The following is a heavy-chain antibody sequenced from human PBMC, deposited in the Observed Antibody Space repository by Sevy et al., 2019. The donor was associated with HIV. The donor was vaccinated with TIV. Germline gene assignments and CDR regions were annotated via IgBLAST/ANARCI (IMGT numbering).Heavy chain of an antibody. D-gene: IGHD4-17*01. V-gene: IGHV3-48*03. CDR2: ISNSGTAM. CDR3: ARDLTPSATTVPHFDC. Sequence: GGSLRLSCAASGFTFSSYEMNWVRQAPGKGLEWISYISNSGTAMYYSDSVRGRFTISRDNARRSLYLQMNSLRAEDTAVYYCARDLTPSATTVPHFDCWGQGTLVTVSS. J-gene: IGHJ4*02. CDR1: GFTFSSYE.